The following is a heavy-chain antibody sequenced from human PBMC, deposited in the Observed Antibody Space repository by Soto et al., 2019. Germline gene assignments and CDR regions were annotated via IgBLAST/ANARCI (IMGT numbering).Heavy chain of an antibody. V-gene: IGHV1-69*01. CDR1: GGTFSSYA. Sequence: QVQLVQSGAEVKKPGSSVKVSCKASGGTFSSYAISWVRQAPGQGLEWMGGIIPIFGTANYAQKFQGRVTITADESTSTAYRELSSLRSEDPAVYYCARPRTPHSTNYYFDYWGQGTLVTVSS. CDR2: IIPIFGTA. CDR3: ARPRTPHSTNYYFDY. D-gene: IGHD6-13*01. J-gene: IGHJ4*02.